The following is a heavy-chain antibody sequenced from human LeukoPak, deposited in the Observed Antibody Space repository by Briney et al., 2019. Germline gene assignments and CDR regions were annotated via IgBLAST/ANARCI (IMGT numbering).Heavy chain of an antibody. D-gene: IGHD2-21*02. CDR2: ISGSGGST. J-gene: IGHJ4*02. CDR3: ARDGPLVVVTALYFDY. Sequence: GGSLRLSCAASGFTFSSYAMSWVRQAPGKGLEWVSAISGSGGSTYYADSVKGRFTISRGNSKNTLYLQMNSLRAEDTAVYYCARDGPLVVVTALYFDYWGQGTLVTVSS. V-gene: IGHV3-23*01. CDR1: GFTFSSYA.